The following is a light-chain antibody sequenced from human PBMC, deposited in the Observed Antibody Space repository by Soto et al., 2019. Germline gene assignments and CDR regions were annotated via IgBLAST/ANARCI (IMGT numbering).Light chain of an antibody. J-gene: IGLJ3*02. Sequence: QSALTQPRSVSGSPGQSVTISCTGTSSDVGGYDYVSWYQQRPGKAPKLMIYDVSKRPPGVPDRFSGSKSGNTASLTISGLQAEDEADYYCCSYAGSYIWVFGGGTKLTVL. CDR3: CSYAGSYIWV. CDR2: DVS. CDR1: SSDVGGYDY. V-gene: IGLV2-11*01.